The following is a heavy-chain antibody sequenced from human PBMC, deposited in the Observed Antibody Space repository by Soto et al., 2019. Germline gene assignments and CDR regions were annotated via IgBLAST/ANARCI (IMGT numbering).Heavy chain of an antibody. V-gene: IGHV4-31*03. D-gene: IGHD5-12*01. CDR3: ARERREQIHDGYDIDY. J-gene: IGHJ4*02. CDR1: GASISGGVYY. Sequence: PSETLSLTCTVSGASISGGVYYWSWIRQHPGQGLEWIGYIYSSGTTYYSPSLKSRVTISLDTSKNHFSLELSSLTAADTAVYYCARERREQIHDGYDIDYWGQGTLVTVSS. CDR2: IYSSGTT.